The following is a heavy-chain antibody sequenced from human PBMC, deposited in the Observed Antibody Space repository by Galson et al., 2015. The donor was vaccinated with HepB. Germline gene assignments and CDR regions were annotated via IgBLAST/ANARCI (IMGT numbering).Heavy chain of an antibody. D-gene: IGHD3-3*01. V-gene: IGHV1-18*01. CDR3: ARDHYDFWSSRRYYYYMDV. CDR1: GYTFTSYG. Sequence: QSGAEVKKPGASVKVSCKASGYTFTSYGISWVRQAPGQGLEWMGWISAYNGNTNYAQKLQGRVTMTTDTSTSTAYMELRSLRSGDTAVYYCARDHYDFWSSRRYYYYMDVWGKGTTVTVSS. J-gene: IGHJ6*03. CDR2: ISAYNGNT.